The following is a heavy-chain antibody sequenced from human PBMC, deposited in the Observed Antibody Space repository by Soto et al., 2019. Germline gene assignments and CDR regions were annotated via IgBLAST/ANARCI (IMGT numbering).Heavy chain of an antibody. Sequence: GGSLRLSCVTSGFSFSTSWMHWVRQAPGKGLVWVSRIKSDGSYTTYADSVKGRFTISRDNAKNTLYLQMNSLRAEDTAVYYCATPGSGYFVNWGQGTLVTVSS. J-gene: IGHJ4*02. CDR2: IKSDGSYT. CDR1: GFSFSTSW. CDR3: ATPGSGYFVN. D-gene: IGHD3-22*01. V-gene: IGHV3-74*01.